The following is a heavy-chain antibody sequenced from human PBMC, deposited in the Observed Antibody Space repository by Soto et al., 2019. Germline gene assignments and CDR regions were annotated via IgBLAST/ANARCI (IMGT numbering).Heavy chain of an antibody. D-gene: IGHD2-15*01. Sequence: EVQLVESGGGLVKPGGSLRLSCAASGFTFSSYSMNWVRQTPGKGLEWVSSISSSGAHIYYADSVKGRFTISRDNAKNSLYLEMNSLRAEDTAVYFCAREMVAVGGGGSCYSNWGQGTLVTVSS. CDR2: ISSSGAHI. CDR3: AREMVAVGGGGSCYSN. CDR1: GFTFSSYS. V-gene: IGHV3-21*01. J-gene: IGHJ4*02.